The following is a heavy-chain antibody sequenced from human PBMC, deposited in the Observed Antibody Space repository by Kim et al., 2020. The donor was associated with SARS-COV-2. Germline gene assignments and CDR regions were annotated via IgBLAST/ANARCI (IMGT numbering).Heavy chain of an antibody. D-gene: IGHD3-10*01. J-gene: IGHJ4*02. CDR2: YYNGYR. Sequence: SETLSLTCTVSGGSVSGYYCTWVRQPPGKGLEWIGYYNGYRYYNPSLSSRVTISVDTSKNQFSLLLSSVTAADTAVYYCFRGTSWYGETDWGQGALVTVTS. CDR1: GGSVSGYY. V-gene: IGHV4-59*02. CDR3: FRGTSWYGETD.